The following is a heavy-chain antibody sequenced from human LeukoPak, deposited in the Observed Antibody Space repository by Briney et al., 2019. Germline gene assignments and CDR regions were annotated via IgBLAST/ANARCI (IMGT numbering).Heavy chain of an antibody. Sequence: GGSLRLSCAASGFTFSSYGMHWVRQAPDKGLEWVAVISYGGNNKYYADSVKGRFTISRDNSKNTLYLQMNSLRAEDTAVYYCVKGPDYGDYFFDHWGQGTLVTVSS. J-gene: IGHJ4*02. CDR1: GFTFSSYG. V-gene: IGHV3-30*18. CDR2: ISYGGNNK. CDR3: VKGPDYGDYFFDH. D-gene: IGHD4-17*01.